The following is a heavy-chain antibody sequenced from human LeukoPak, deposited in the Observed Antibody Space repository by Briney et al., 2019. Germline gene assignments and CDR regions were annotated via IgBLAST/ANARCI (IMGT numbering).Heavy chain of an antibody. D-gene: IGHD5-18*01. J-gene: IGHJ4*02. V-gene: IGHV3-30*18. CDR1: GFTFSSYG. CDR2: ISYDGSNK. CDR3: AKADTAMDIPYFDY. Sequence: GGSLRLSCEASGFTFSSYGMHWVRQAPGKGLEWVAVISYDGSNKYYADSVKGRFTISRDNSKNTLYLQMNSLRAEDTAVYYCAKADTAMDIPYFDYWGQGTLVTVSS.